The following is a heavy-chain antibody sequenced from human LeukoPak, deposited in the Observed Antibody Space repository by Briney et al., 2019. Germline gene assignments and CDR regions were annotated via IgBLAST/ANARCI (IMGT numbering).Heavy chain of an antibody. D-gene: IGHD2-2*01. J-gene: IGHJ6*03. CDR2: IKQDGSEI. CDR1: GFTFSSYW. V-gene: IGHV3-7*01. CDR3: ARGSVVVYYYYYMDV. Sequence: GGSLRLSCAASGFTFSSYWTSWVRQAPGKVLEWVANIKQDGSEIYYVDYVTGRFTISREKAKNSLYLQMNSLSAADTAVYSCARGSVVVYYYYYMDVWGNGNTVTAS.